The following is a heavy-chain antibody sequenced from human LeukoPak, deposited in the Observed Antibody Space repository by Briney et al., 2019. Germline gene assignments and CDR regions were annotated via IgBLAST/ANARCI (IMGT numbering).Heavy chain of an antibody. CDR2: IIPIFGTA. Sequence: SVTVSCKASGGTFSSYAISWVRQAPGQGLEWMGGIIPIFGTANYAQKFQGRVTITTDESTSTAYMELSSLTSEDTAVYYCSTDSGRSYFYFDFWGQGTLVTVSS. J-gene: IGHJ4*02. CDR1: GGTFSSYA. V-gene: IGHV1-69*05. CDR3: STDSGRSYFYFDF. D-gene: IGHD3-10*01.